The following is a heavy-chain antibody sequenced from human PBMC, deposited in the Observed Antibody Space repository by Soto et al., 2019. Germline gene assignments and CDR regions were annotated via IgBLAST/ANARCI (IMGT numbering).Heavy chain of an antibody. Sequence: QVQLVQSGAEVKKPGASVKVSCKASGYTFTSYGISWVRQAPGQGLEWMGWISAYNGNTNYAQKLQGRVTMTTDTSTSTAYMELRSLSSDDTAVYYCARPTGLLYYYYGMDVWGQGTTVTVSS. D-gene: IGHD3-9*01. CDR1: GYTFTSYG. J-gene: IGHJ6*02. V-gene: IGHV1-18*01. CDR3: ARPTGLLYYYYGMDV. CDR2: ISAYNGNT.